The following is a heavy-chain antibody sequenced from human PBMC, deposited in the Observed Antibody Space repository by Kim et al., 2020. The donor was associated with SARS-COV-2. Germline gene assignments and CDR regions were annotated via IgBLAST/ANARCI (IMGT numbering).Heavy chain of an antibody. D-gene: IGHD3-22*01. J-gene: IGHJ3*02. CDR1: GGSISSGGYY. CDR3: ARGIITMIVDAFDI. CDR2: IYYSGST. V-gene: IGHV4-31*03. Sequence: SETLSLTCTVSGGSISSGGYYWSWIRQHPGKGLEWIGYIYYSGSTYYNPSLKSRVTISVDTSKNQFSLKLSSVTAADTAVYYCARGIITMIVDAFDIWGQGTMVTVSS.